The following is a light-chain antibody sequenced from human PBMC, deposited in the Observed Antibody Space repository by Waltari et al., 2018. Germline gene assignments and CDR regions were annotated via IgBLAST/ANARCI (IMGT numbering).Light chain of an antibody. V-gene: IGLV2-23*02. CDR3: CSYAGRGTYV. CDR2: EVF. Sequence: QSALTQPAPVSGPPGQSITIPCSGTTSYVGRYALAPWYQQHPGEAPKLLICEVFKRPPDTSSRFSGAKSGSTASLTISGLQPEDEADYYCCSYAGRGTYVFGSGTKVTVL. CDR1: TSYVGRYAL. J-gene: IGLJ1*01.